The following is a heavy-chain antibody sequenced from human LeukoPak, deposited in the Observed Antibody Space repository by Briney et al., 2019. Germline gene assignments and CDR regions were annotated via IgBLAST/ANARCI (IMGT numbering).Heavy chain of an antibody. CDR2: ISSSGSTT. V-gene: IGHV3-11*01. J-gene: IGHJ5*02. D-gene: IGHD6-13*01. Sequence: KPGGSLRLSCAASGFTFSDYYMSWIRQAPGRGLEWVSYISSSGSTTYYADSVKGRFTISRDNAKNSLYLQMNSLRAEDTAVYYCARNIPSSWSWGWFDPWGQGTLVTVSS. CDR3: ARNIPSSWSWGWFDP. CDR1: GFTFSDYY.